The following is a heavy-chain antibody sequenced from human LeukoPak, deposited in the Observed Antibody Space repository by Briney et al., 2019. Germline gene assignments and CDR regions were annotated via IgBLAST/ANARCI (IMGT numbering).Heavy chain of an antibody. V-gene: IGHV3-7*01. CDR1: GFTFSSYW. CDR2: IKQDGSEK. J-gene: IGHJ4*02. D-gene: IGHD2-15*01. Sequence: GGSLRLSCAASGFTFSSYWMSWVRQAPGKGLEWVANIKQDGSEKYYVDSVKGRFTISRDNAKNSLYLQMNSLRAEDTAVYYCARLGYCTGGSCYSSYYFDYWGQGTLVTVSS. CDR3: ARLGYCTGGSCYSSYYFDY.